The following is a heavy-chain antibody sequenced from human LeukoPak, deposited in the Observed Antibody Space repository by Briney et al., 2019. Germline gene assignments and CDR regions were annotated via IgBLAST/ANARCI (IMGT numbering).Heavy chain of an antibody. Sequence: GGSLRLSCAASGFTFDDYAMHWVRQAPGKGLEWVSGISWNSGSIGYADSVKGRFTISRDNAKNSLYLQMNSLRAEDTALYYCAKALSGWYFLHYWGQGTLVTVSS. CDR1: GFTFDDYA. CDR3: AKALSGWYFLHY. V-gene: IGHV3-9*01. J-gene: IGHJ4*02. D-gene: IGHD6-19*01. CDR2: ISWNSGSI.